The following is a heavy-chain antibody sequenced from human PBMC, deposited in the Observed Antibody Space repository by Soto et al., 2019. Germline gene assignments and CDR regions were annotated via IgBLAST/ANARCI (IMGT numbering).Heavy chain of an antibody. Sequence: EVLLVESGGGLGQPGGSLRLSCTASGFTFSSYEMTWVRQAPGKGLAWISYISTSGRTIFDAGSVKGRFTISRDNTRNTLFLQMDSLRPEDTAVYYCARQPAHVYEASPKWFDPWGQGTLVIVSS. D-gene: IGHD3-16*01. CDR1: GFTFSSYE. CDR3: ARQPAHVYEASPKWFDP. V-gene: IGHV3-48*03. J-gene: IGHJ5*02. CDR2: ISTSGRTI.